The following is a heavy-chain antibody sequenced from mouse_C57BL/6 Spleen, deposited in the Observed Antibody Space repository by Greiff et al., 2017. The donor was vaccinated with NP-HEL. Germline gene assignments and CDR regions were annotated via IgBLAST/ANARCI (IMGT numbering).Heavy chain of an antibody. CDR1: GYTFTDYE. CDR2: IDPETGGT. Sequence: QVQLQQSGAELVRPGASVTLSCKASGYTFTDYEMHWVKQTPVHGLEWIGAIDPETGGTAYNQKFKGKAILTADKSSSTAYMELRSLTSEDSAVYYCITTVVPYYAMDYWGQGTSVTVSS. V-gene: IGHV1-15*01. CDR3: ITTVVPYYAMDY. J-gene: IGHJ4*01. D-gene: IGHD1-1*01.